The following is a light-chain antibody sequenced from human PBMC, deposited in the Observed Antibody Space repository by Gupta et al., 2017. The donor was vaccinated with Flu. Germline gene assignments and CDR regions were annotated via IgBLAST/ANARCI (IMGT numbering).Light chain of an antibody. CDR3: GSFGAASV. Sequence: QSALTQPRSVSGSPGQSVAISCTGTSRDVVSYNYVSWYQQHPAKAPKPIISNVSKRPSGVPDRFTGAKSGTTASLTLSGLEADDEYDYHCGSFGAASVFGGGTKLTVL. CDR2: NVS. CDR1: SRDVVSYNY. V-gene: IGLV2-11*01. J-gene: IGLJ2*01.